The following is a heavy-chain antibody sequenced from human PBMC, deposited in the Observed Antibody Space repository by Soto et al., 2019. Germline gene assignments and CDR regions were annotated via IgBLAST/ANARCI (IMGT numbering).Heavy chain of an antibody. J-gene: IGHJ4*02. CDR3: ASSHYRIVAGGY. CDR1: GGSISSSSYY. CDR2: IYYSGST. Sequence: PSETLSLTCTVSGGSISSSSYYWGWIRQPPGKGLEWIGSIYYSGSTYYNPSLKSRVTISVDTSKNQFSLKLSSVTAADTAVYYCASSHYRIVAGGYWGQGTLVTVSS. V-gene: IGHV4-39*01. D-gene: IGHD6-19*01.